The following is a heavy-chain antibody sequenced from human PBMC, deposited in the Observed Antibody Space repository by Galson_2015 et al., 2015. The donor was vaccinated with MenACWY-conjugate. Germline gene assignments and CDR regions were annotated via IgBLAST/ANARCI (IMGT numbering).Heavy chain of an antibody. CDR3: ARGGSAYEVSDRGWFDP. CDR1: EDSVSSNSAA. D-gene: IGHD3-10*01. Sequence: CAISEDSVSSNSAAWNWIRQSPSRGLEWLGRTYYRSKWYNDYAVSVKSRITINPDTSKNQFSLQLNSVTPEDTAVYYCARGGSAYEVSDRGWFDPWGQGTLVTVSS. J-gene: IGHJ5*02. CDR2: TYYRSKWYN. V-gene: IGHV6-1*01.